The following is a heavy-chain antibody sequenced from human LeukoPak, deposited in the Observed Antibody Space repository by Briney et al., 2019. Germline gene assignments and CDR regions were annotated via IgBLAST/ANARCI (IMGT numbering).Heavy chain of an antibody. CDR2: INPKSGGT. J-gene: IGHJ3*02. D-gene: IGHD2-2*01. V-gene: IGHV1-2*02. CDR3: ARDRHYCSSTSCYSVGSGVQAFDI. CDR1: GYTFTGYY. Sequence: ASVKVSCKASGYTFTGYYLHWVRQAPGQGLECLGWINPKSGGTNYAQKLQGRVTMTTDTSTSTAYMELRSLRSDDTAVYYCARDRHYCSSTSCYSVGSGVQAFDIWGQGTMVTVSS.